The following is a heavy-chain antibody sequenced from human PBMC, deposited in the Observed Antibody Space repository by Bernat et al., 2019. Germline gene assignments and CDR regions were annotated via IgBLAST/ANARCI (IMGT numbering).Heavy chain of an antibody. CDR3: VRVRLGPTTRLLDY. Sequence: EVQLVESGGDLVQPGGSLRLSCAASGLTFSDHYMDWVRLAPGKGLEWVGRIKNKANFYTTLYAASVKGRFMFSRDDARNSLYLQMNSLRSEDTAVYFCVRVRLGPTTRLLDYWGQGTLVTVSP. CDR2: IKNKANFYTT. D-gene: IGHD1-26*01. J-gene: IGHJ4*02. V-gene: IGHV3-72*01. CDR1: GLTFSDHY.